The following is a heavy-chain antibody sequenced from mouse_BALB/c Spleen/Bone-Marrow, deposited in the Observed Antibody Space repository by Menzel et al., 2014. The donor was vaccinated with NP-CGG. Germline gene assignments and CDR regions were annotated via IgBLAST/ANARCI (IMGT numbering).Heavy chain of an antibody. CDR2: IRLKSNSYAT. V-gene: IGHV6-6*02. Sequence: EVHLVESGGGLVQPGRSMKLSCVASGFTFSNYWMNWVRQSPEKGLEWVAEIRLKSNSYATHYAESVRGRFTISRDDSKSSVYLQMNNLRAEDTGIYYCTTGFAYWGQGTLVTVSA. CDR1: GFTFSNYW. J-gene: IGHJ3*01. CDR3: TTGFAY.